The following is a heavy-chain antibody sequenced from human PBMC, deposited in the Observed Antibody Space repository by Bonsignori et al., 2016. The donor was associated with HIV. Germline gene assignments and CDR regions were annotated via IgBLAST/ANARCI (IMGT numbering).Heavy chain of an antibody. CDR3: ARGLATGTAGNGVGGNIFDY. D-gene: IGHD1-1*01. Sequence: WIRQPPGKGLEWIGEINHSGSTNYNPSLKSRVTISVDTSKNQFSLKLSSVTAADTAVYYCARGLATGTAGNGVGGNIFDYWGQGTLVTVSS. V-gene: IGHV4-34*01. J-gene: IGHJ4*02. CDR2: INHSGST.